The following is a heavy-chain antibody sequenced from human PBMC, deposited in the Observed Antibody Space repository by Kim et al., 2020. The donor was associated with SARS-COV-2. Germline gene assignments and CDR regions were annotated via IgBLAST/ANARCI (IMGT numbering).Heavy chain of an antibody. Sequence: SETLSLTCTVSGGSISSYYWSWIRQPPGNGLEWIGYIYYSGSTNYNPSLKSRVTISVDTSKNQFSLKLSSVTAADTAVYYCAASYDSSGYYSEVDAFDIWGQGTMVTVSS. CDR2: IYYSGST. CDR3: AASYDSSGYYSEVDAFDI. D-gene: IGHD3-22*01. V-gene: IGHV4-59*01. J-gene: IGHJ3*02. CDR1: GGSISSYY.